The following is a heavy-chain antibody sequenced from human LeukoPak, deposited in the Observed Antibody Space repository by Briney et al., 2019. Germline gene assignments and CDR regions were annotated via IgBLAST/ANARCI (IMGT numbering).Heavy chain of an antibody. D-gene: IGHD3-3*01. CDR2: FYTSGST. Sequence: SETLSLTCTVSGGSISSYYWSWIRQPAGKGLEWIGRFYTSGSTNYNPSLKSRVTMSVDTSKNQFSLKLSSVTAADTAVYYCARDLESHRDNWFDPWGQGTLVTVSS. CDR3: ARDLESHRDNWFDP. J-gene: IGHJ5*02. V-gene: IGHV4-4*07. CDR1: GGSISSYY.